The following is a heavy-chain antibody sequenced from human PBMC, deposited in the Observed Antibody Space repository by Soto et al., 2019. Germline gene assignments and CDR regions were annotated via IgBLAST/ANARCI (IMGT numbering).Heavy chain of an antibody. Sequence: GGSLRLSCAASGFTFSSYWMSWVRQAPGKGLEWVANIKQDGSDKSYVDSVKGRFTISRDNAKNSLYLQMNSLRAEYSAVYYCAGSYCYYFDYWGQGILVTVSS. D-gene: IGHD1-26*01. CDR3: AGSYCYYFDY. CDR1: GFTFSSYW. J-gene: IGHJ4*02. V-gene: IGHV3-7*05. CDR2: IKQDGSDK.